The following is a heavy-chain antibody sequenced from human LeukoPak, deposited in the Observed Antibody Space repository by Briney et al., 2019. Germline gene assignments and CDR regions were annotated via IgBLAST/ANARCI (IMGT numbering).Heavy chain of an antibody. CDR1: GFTFSSYD. J-gene: IGHJ4*02. V-gene: IGHV3-23*01. CDR2: ISGSGGST. CDR3: ARDKYDSSGALDY. Sequence: PGGSLRLSCAASGFTFSSYDMSWVRQAPGKGLEWVSAISGSGGSTYYADSVKGRFTISRDNAKNSLYLQMNSLRAEDTAVYYCARDKYDSSGALDYWGQGTLVTVSS. D-gene: IGHD3-22*01.